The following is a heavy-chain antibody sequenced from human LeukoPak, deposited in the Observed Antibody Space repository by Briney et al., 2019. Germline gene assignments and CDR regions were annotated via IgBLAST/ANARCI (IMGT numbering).Heavy chain of an antibody. CDR2: IYYSGST. Sequence: SETLSLTCTVSGGSIGSYYWSWIRQPPGKGLEWTGYIYYSGSTNYNPSLKSRVTISVDTTKNQFSLKLSSVTAADTAVYYCSGGSISSSHAFDICGEGTMVSVSS. CDR3: SGGSISSSHAFDI. D-gene: IGHD6-6*01. CDR1: GGSIGSYY. V-gene: IGHV4-59*01. J-gene: IGHJ3*02.